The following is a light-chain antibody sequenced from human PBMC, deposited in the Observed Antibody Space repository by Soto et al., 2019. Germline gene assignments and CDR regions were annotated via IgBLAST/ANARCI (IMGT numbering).Light chain of an antibody. CDR2: WAS. V-gene: IGKV4-1*01. CDR1: QSVLYSSNNKNY. J-gene: IGKJ4*01. CDR3: QQYYATPLA. Sequence: DILMTQSPYSLSVSLGERATINCKSSQSVLYSSNNKNYLAWYQQKPGQPPKLLIYWASTRESGVSDRFSGSGSGTDFTLTINSLQAEDVAVYYCQQYYATPLAFGGGTKVDIK.